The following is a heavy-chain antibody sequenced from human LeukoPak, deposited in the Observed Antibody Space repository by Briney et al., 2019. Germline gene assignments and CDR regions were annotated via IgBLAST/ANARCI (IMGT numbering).Heavy chain of an antibody. D-gene: IGHD2-21*02. CDR3: AKSDGYGLIDY. V-gene: IGHV4-34*01. Sequence: SETLSLTCAVYGGSFSGYYWSWIRQPPGKGLEWIGEINHSGSTNYNPSLKSRVTISVDTSKNQFSLKLSSVTAADTAVYYCAKSDGYGLIDYWGQGTLVTVSS. J-gene: IGHJ4*01. CDR1: GGSFSGYY. CDR2: INHSGST.